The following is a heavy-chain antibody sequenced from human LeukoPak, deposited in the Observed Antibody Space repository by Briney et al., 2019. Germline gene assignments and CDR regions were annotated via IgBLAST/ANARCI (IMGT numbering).Heavy chain of an antibody. CDR2: IIPILGLT. D-gene: IGHD6-13*01. V-gene: IGHV1-69*04. J-gene: IGHJ6*02. Sequence: SVKVSCKASGGTFSSYALSWVRQAPGQGLEWMGRIIPILGLTNYAQRFQGRVTITADKPTSTAYMELSSLRSEDTAVYYCAKQSIAAAGARFYYYGMDVWGQGTTVTVSS. CDR1: GGTFSSYA. CDR3: AKQSIAAAGARFYYYGMDV.